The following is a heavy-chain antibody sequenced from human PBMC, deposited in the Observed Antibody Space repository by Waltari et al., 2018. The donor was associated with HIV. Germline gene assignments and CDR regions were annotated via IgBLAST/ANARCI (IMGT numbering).Heavy chain of an antibody. Sequence: VQLVESGGGLVKPGGSLRLSCASSGFTFRSYTMQWVRRAPGKGLDWVSSISSSSSYIYYADSVKGRFTISRDNAKNSLYLQMNSLRAEDTAVYYCARDRGEWEYSYGSYYFDYWGQGTLVTVSS. J-gene: IGHJ4*02. CDR2: ISSSSSYI. CDR1: GFTFRSYT. CDR3: ARDRGEWEYSYGSYYFDY. V-gene: IGHV3-21*01. D-gene: IGHD5-18*01.